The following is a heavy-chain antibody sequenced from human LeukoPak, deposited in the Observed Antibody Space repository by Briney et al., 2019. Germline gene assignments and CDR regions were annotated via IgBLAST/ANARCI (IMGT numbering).Heavy chain of an antibody. CDR3: ARDCSFRKVLDI. CDR2: SYTSGST. V-gene: IGHV4-4*07. D-gene: IGHD3-10*02. CDR1: GGSFSAYY. Sequence: SETLSLTCAVSGGSFSAYYWTWIRQPAGKGLEWIAHSYTSGSTEYNPSLKSRVTMSVDTSKNQFSLRLSSVTAADTAMYYCARDCSFRKVLDIWSQGTMVIVSS. J-gene: IGHJ3*02.